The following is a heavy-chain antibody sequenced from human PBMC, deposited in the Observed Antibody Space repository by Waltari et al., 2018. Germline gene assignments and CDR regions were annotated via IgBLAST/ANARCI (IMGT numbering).Heavy chain of an antibody. V-gene: IGHV4-31*11. D-gene: IGHD3-16*01. CDR1: GGSLGSGGYY. Sequence: QVQLQESGPGLVKPSQTLSLTRALSGGSLGSGGYYWSWIRQHPGKGLEWIGYIYYSGSTYYNPSLKSRVTISVDTSKNQFSLKLSSVTAADTAVYYCPRDGPSGDYVFDYWGQGTLVTVSS. CDR2: IYYSGST. CDR3: PRDGPSGDYVFDY. J-gene: IGHJ4*02.